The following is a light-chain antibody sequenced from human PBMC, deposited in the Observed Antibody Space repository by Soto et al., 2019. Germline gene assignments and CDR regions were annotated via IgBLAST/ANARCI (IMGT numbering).Light chain of an antibody. CDR3: GSWDSSLSAYV. V-gene: IGLV1-51*01. CDR1: SSNIGGNS. Sequence: QSVLTQPPSVSAAPGQRVTISCSGSSSNIGGNSVSWYQQLPRTAPKLLIYDDDKRPSGIPDRFSGSKSGTSATLGITGFQTGDEADYYSGSWDSSLSAYVFGTGTKVNDL. CDR2: DDD. J-gene: IGLJ1*01.